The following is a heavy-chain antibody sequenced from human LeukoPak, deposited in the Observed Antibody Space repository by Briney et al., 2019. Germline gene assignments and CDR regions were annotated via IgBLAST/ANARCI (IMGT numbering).Heavy chain of an antibody. D-gene: IGHD1-26*01. CDR2: IYYSGST. CDR1: GDSISSYY. J-gene: IGHJ4*02. Sequence: PSETLSLTCTVSGDSISSYYWSWIRQPPGKGLEWIGYIYYSGSTKYNPSLKSRVTISVDTSKNQFSLKLNSVTAADTAVYYCARLGHGSSYVDFWGQGTLVIVSS. CDR3: ARLGHGSSYVDF. V-gene: IGHV4-59*08.